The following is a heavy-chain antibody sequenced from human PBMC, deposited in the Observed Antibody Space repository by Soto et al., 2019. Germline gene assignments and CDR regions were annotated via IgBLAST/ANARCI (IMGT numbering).Heavy chain of an antibody. CDR3: ARQDYYKSVYYFDY. CDR1: GGSVSSQY. J-gene: IGHJ4*02. CDR2: IYNGGIH. D-gene: IGHD3-10*01. V-gene: IGHV4-4*07. Sequence: PSDPLSLTCTVSGGSVSSQYWSWIRQPAGKGLEWIVRIYNGGIHLIHPSLESRVALSLDTSKHQFSLTLSSVTAADTAIYYCARQDYYKSVYYFDYWGRGTLVTVSS.